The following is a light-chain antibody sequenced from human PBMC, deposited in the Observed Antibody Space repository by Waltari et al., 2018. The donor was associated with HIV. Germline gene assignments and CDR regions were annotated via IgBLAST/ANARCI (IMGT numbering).Light chain of an antibody. CDR1: QPVSSSH. V-gene: IGKV3-20*01. J-gene: IGKJ1*01. Sequence: DTALTQSPGTLSLSPGAGAILSCRTSQPVSSSHLAWYQQKPGQAPRLLVYGASTRAAGIPDRFSGSGSGADFTLSISRLEPEDFAVYYCHQYGSLPETFGQGTKV. CDR3: HQYGSLPET. CDR2: GAS.